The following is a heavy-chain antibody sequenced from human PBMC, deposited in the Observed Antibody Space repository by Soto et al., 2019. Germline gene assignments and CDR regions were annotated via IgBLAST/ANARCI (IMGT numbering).Heavy chain of an antibody. CDR1: AGTFSSYA. J-gene: IGHJ5*02. Sequence: SVKVSCKTSAGTFSSYAISWVRQAPGQGLELMGGIGPIVGTTTYAQKLQGRVTITADKSTSTAYMELRSLRSDDTAVYYCARDMRDCSGGSCYGWFDPWGQGTLVTVSS. V-gene: IGHV1-69*06. D-gene: IGHD2-15*01. CDR2: IGPIVGTT. CDR3: ARDMRDCSGGSCYGWFDP.